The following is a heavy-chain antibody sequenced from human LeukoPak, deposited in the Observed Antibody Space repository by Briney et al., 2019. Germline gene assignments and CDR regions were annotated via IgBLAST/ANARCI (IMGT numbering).Heavy chain of an antibody. CDR1: GFTFSSYS. V-gene: IGHV3-23*01. J-gene: IGHJ4*02. D-gene: IGHD1-26*01. Sequence: GGSLRLSCAASGFTFSSYSMSWVRQAPGKGLEWVSGTSDRGDYTYYADSVKGRFTISRDTSKNTLYLQMNSLRAEDTAVYYCAKAAGVGATGVFTNFDYWGQGTLVTVSS. CDR2: TSDRGDYT. CDR3: AKAAGVGATGVFTNFDY.